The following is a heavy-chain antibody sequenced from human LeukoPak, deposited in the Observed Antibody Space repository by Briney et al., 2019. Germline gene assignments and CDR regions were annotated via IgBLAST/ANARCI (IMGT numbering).Heavy chain of an antibody. CDR3: TRVAAQNSGGALDI. D-gene: IGHD3-10*01. CDR1: GYTFTGYY. CDR2: INPNSGGT. Sequence: ASVKVSCKASGYTFTGYYMHWVRQAPGQGLEWMGWINPNSGGTNYAQKFQGRVTMTRDTSISTAYMELSRLRSDDTAVYYCTRVAAQNSGGALDIWAKATRATFSS. J-gene: IGHJ3*02. V-gene: IGHV1-2*02.